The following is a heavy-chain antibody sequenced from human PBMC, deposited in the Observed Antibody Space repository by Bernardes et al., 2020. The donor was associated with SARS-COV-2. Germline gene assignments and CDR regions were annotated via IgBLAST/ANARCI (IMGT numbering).Heavy chain of an antibody. J-gene: IGHJ6*02. V-gene: IGHV4-39*01. CDR2: ISSSGNS. Sequence: PESLSVTCTATGGSISSTNYYWAWQRQAPGKGLEWIWSISSSGNSYYNASRHSRVSDSSDPSKNQFALRLSFVTAADTAVYYCAGSSCGIDCYIGGLRSWDYGMDVWGQGTTLTVSS. CDR3: AGSSCGIDCYIGGLRSWDYGMDV. D-gene: IGHD2-21*02. CDR1: GGSISSTNYY.